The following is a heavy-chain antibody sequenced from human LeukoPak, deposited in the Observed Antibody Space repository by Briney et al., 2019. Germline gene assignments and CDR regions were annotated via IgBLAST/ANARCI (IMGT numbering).Heavy chain of an antibody. D-gene: IGHD5-12*01. J-gene: IGHJ4*02. CDR2: IWYDGTDK. V-gene: IGHV3-33*01. CDR3: AREASLSGCYFDY. Sequence: QTGGSLRLSCAASGFTFSSYGMHWVRQAPGKGLEWVAVIWYDGTDKYYGDSVKGRFTISRDNSKNTLFLQMNGLRAEDTALYYCAREASLSGCYFDYWGQGTLVTVSS. CDR1: GFTFSSYG.